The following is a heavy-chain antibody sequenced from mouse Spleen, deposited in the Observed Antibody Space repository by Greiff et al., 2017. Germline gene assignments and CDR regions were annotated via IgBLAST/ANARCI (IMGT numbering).Heavy chain of an antibody. D-gene: IGHD3-1*01. CDR2: ISNGGGST. V-gene: IGHV5-12*02. CDR1: GFTFSDYY. CDR3: ARGSSGYGYAMDY. J-gene: IGHJ4*01. Sequence: DVQLVESGGGLVQPGGSLKLSCATSGFTFSDYYMYWVRQTPEKRLEWVAYISNGGGSTYYPDTVKGRFTISRDNAKNTLYLQMSRLKSEDTAMYYGARGSSGYGYAMDYWGQGTSVTVSS.